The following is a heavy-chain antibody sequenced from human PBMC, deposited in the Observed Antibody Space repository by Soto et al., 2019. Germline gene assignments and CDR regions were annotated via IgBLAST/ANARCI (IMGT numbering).Heavy chain of an antibody. CDR2: INPSTGGT. CDR3: ARDLGGLGDPFDN. CDR1: GYRFTGYY. D-gene: IGHD3-16*01. Sequence: QVHLVQSGAEVKKPGASVKVSCKASGYRFTGYYIHWVRQAPGQGFEWMGWINPSTGGTSYAQKFQGRVTVTRDTSISTAYMERTRLTSDDTAVYYCARDLGGLGDPFDNWGQGTRVTVFS. V-gene: IGHV1-2*02. J-gene: IGHJ4*02.